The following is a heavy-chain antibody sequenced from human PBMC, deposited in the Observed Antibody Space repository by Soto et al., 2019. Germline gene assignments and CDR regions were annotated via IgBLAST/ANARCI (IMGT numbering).Heavy chain of an antibody. CDR2: ISAYNGNT. V-gene: IGHV1-18*04. D-gene: IGHD2-2*01. Sequence: QLQLVQSGAEVKKPGASVKVSCKASGYTFTTYDISWVRQAPGQGLEWMGRISAYNGNTNYAQKLQGRVTMTTDTSTSTAYMELRSLRSDDTAVYYCARVGGYCSSTTCYRWFDPWGQGTLVTVSS. CDR1: GYTFTTYD. J-gene: IGHJ5*02. CDR3: ARVGGYCSSTTCYRWFDP.